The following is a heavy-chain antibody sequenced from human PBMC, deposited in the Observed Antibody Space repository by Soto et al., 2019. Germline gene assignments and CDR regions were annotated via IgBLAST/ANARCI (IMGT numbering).Heavy chain of an antibody. J-gene: IGHJ6*02. CDR2: ISYDGSNK. Sequence: GGSLRLSCAASGFTFSSYGMHWVRQAPGKGLEWVAVISYDGSNKYYADSVKGRFTISRDNSKNTLYLQMNSLRAEDTAVYYCAKDRRGAEYSSSSAPYYYYGMDVWGQGTTVTVSS. D-gene: IGHD6-6*01. CDR1: GFTFSSYG. CDR3: AKDRRGAEYSSSSAPYYYYGMDV. V-gene: IGHV3-30*18.